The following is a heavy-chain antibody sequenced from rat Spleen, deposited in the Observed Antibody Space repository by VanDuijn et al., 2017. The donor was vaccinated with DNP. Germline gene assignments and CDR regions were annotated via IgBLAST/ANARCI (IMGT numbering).Heavy chain of an antibody. V-gene: IGHV5S23*01. J-gene: IGHJ3*01. Sequence: EVQLVESGGGLVQPGRSLKLSCAVSGFTFSNYDMAWVRQAPTKGLEWVASISPNGIFSYYRDSVKGRFTVSRDNAATTLYLHMDSLTSEDTATYYCTTTNNWFAYWGQGTLVTVSS. CDR3: TTTNNWFAY. CDR1: GFTFSNYD. CDR2: ISPNGIFS.